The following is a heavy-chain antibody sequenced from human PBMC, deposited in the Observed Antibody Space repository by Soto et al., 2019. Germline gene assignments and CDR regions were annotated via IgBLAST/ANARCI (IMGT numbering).Heavy chain of an antibody. CDR1: GGSFSSSSYY. D-gene: IGHD1-26*01. V-gene: IGHV4-39*01. J-gene: IGHJ4*02. CDR2: IYYSGRT. CDR3: ARHAVGALQFDS. Sequence: PSETLSLTCTVSGGSFSSSSYYWGWIRHPPGKGLEWIGSIYYSGRTYYNPSLKSRVTISVDTSNNQFSLRLSSVTASDTAVYYCARHAVGALQFDSWGQGTLVTVSS.